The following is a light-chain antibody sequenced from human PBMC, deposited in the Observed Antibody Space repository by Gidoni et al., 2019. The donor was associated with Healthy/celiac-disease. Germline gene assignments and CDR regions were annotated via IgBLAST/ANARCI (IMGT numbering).Light chain of an antibody. Sequence: DIQMTQSPSSLSASVGDRVTITCRASQSISSYLNWYQQKPGKAPKLLIYAASSFQSGVPSRFSGNGSGTDFTLTISSLQPGDFGTYYCQQSYSIPGTFGQGTRLENK. J-gene: IGKJ5*01. CDR2: AAS. CDR3: QQSYSIPGT. CDR1: QSISSY. V-gene: IGKV1-39*01.